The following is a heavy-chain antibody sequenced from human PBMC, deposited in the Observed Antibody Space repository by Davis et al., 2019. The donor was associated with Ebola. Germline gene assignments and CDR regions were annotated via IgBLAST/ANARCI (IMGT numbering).Heavy chain of an antibody. V-gene: IGHV1-18*01. CDR3: ARAEYNWNYFAY. D-gene: IGHD1-20*01. Sequence: SVKVSCKASVYTFISYGISWVRQAPGQGLEWMGWISAYNGNTNYAQKLQGRVTMTTDTSTSTAYMELRSLRSDDTAVYYCARAEYNWNYFAYWGQGTLVTVSS. CDR1: VYTFISYG. J-gene: IGHJ4*02. CDR2: ISAYNGNT.